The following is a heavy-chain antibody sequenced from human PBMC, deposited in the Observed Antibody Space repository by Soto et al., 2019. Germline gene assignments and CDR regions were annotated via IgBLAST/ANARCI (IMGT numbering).Heavy chain of an antibody. CDR2: ISGSGGST. V-gene: IGHV3-23*01. CDR1: GFTFSSYA. CDR3: AKDHADYYDSRDY. D-gene: IGHD3-22*01. J-gene: IGHJ4*02. Sequence: EVQLLESGGGLVQPGGSLRLSCAASGFTFSSYAMSWVRQAPGKGLEWVSAISGSGGSTYYADSVKGRFTISRDNSKNTLYLQMNSLRAEDTAVDYCAKDHADYYDSRDYWGQGTLVTVSS.